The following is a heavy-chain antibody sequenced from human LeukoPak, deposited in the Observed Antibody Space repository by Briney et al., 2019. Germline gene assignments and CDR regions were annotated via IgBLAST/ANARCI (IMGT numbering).Heavy chain of an antibody. CDR2: IIPILGIA. CDR1: GGTFSSYA. CDR3: ATRRGYSGYESHDY. J-gene: IGHJ4*02. V-gene: IGHV1-69*04. D-gene: IGHD5-12*01. Sequence: SSVKVSCKASGGTFSSYAISWVRQAPGQGLEWMGRIIPILGIANYAQKFQGRVTITADKSTSTAYMELSSLRSEDTAVYYCATRRGYSGYESHDYWGQGTLVTVSS.